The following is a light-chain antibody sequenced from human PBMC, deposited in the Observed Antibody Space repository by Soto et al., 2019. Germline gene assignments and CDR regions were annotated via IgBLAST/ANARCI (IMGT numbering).Light chain of an antibody. CDR3: QQADIFPLT. V-gene: IGKV1-12*01. Sequence: DIQMTQSPSSVSASVGDRVVITCRASQDISNYLAWYQQKPGDAPELLIYAASRLERGVPSRFSGSGSGTDFILIIDSLQPEDFATYYCQQADIFPLTFGGGTKVEI. J-gene: IGKJ4*01. CDR1: QDISNY. CDR2: AAS.